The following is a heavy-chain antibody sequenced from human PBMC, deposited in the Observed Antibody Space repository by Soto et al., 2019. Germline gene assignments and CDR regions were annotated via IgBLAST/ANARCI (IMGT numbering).Heavy chain of an antibody. CDR2: ISGSGGST. CDR3: AKLQAYSYGPGAYFDY. V-gene: IGHV3-23*01. CDR1: GFTFSSYA. J-gene: IGHJ4*02. D-gene: IGHD5-18*01. Sequence: EVQLLESGGGLVQPGGSLRLSCAASGFTFSSYAMSWVRQAPGKGLEWDSAISGSGGSTDYVDSVNDRFTISRDNYKNTLYLQVNSLRAEDTAVYYCAKLQAYSYGPGAYFDYWGQGTLVTVSS.